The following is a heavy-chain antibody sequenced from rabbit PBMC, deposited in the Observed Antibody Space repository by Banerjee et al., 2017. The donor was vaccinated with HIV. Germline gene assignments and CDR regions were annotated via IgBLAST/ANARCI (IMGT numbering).Heavy chain of an antibody. CDR2: IYAGSSGST. Sequence: QSLEESGGDLVKPGASLTLTCTASGFSFSSSYWICWVRQAPGKGLEWIACIYAGSSGSTYYASWVNGRFTISSHNAQNTLYLQLNSLTAADTATYFCARDVDINGWGPNLWGPGTLVTVS. D-gene: IGHD4-1*01. CDR1: GFSFSSSYW. V-gene: IGHV1S40*01. CDR3: ARDVDINGWGPNL. J-gene: IGHJ4*01.